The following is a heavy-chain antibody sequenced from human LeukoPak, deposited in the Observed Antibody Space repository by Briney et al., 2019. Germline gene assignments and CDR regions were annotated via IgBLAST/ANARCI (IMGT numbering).Heavy chain of an antibody. CDR1: GFTVSSNY. D-gene: IGHD2-15*01. CDR2: IYSGGST. Sequence: GGSLRLSCAASGFTVSSNYMSWVRQAPGKGLEWVSVIYSGGSTYYADSVKGRFTISRENAKNSLYLQMNSLRAGDTAVYYCARGRYCSGGSCFSGKYYWGQGTLVTVSS. V-gene: IGHV3-53*01. J-gene: IGHJ4*02. CDR3: ARGRYCSGGSCFSGKYY.